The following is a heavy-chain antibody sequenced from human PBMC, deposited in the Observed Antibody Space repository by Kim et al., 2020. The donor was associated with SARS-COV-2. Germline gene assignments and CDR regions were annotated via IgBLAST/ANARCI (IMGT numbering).Heavy chain of an antibody. CDR1: GFTFSSYA. V-gene: IGHV3-30*04. Sequence: GGSLRLSCAASGFTFSSYAMHWVRQAPGKGLEWVAVISYDGSNKYYADSVKGRFTISRDNSKNTLYLQMNSLRAEDTAVYYCARDDGPVDSSPFDFCGQG. D-gene: IGHD3-22*01. CDR3: ARDDGPVDSSPFDF. CDR2: ISYDGSNK. J-gene: IGHJ4*02.